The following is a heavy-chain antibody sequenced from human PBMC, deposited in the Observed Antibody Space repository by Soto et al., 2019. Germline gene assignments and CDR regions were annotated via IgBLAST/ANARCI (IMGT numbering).Heavy chain of an antibody. V-gene: IGHV4-34*01. J-gene: IGHJ4*02. CDR2: INHSGST. Sequence: SETLSLTCAVYGGSFSGYYWSWIRQPPGKGLEWIGEINHSGSTNYNPSLKSRVTISVDTSKNQFSLKLSSVTAADTAVYYCVLMGVWFGYYFDYWGQGTLVTVSS. D-gene: IGHD3-10*01. CDR1: GGSFSGYY. CDR3: VLMGVWFGYYFDY.